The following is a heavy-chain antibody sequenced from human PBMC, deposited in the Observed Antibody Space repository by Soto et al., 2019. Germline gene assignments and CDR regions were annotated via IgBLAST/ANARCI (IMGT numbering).Heavy chain of an antibody. CDR3: ARFHKYSEANWFDP. CDR1: DGYSVNLG. CDR2: ITSSGST. V-gene: IGHV4-4*09. Sequence: SQIMPLPSTVFDGYSVNLGWCRIIRKKPGKGLEWIGYITSSGSTNYNPSLKSRATISVDTSKNQFSLTLTSVTAADTAVYYCARFHKYSEANWFDPWGQGTLVTVSS. D-gene: IGHD2-15*01. J-gene: IGHJ5*02.